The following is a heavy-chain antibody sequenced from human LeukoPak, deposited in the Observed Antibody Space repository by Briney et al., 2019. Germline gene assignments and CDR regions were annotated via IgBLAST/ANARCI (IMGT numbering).Heavy chain of an antibody. CDR2: INHSGST. J-gene: IGHJ4*02. Sequence: ASETLSLTCAVYGGSFSGYYWGWVRQPPGKGLEWIGEINHSGSTNYNPSLKSRVTISVDTSKNQFSLKLSSVTAADTAVYYCAGTPVVTQEGFDYWGQGTLVTVSS. V-gene: IGHV4-34*01. CDR3: AGTPVVTQEGFDY. D-gene: IGHD4-23*01. CDR1: GGSFSGYY.